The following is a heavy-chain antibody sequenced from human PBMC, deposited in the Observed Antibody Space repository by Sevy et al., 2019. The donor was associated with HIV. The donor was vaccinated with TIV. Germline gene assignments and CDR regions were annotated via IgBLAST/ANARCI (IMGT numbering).Heavy chain of an antibody. CDR2: LTWTSSSI. J-gene: IGHJ3*01. Sequence: GGSLRLSCAASGFTFDDYGMHWVRQAPGKGLEWVSGLTWTSSSIAYADSVKGRFTVSRDNAKKFLYLQMSNLRTDDTALYYCAKGTMMATMGIYEPFDAWGQGTMVTVSS. CDR3: AKGTMMATMGIYEPFDA. CDR1: GFTFDDYG. V-gene: IGHV3-9*01. D-gene: IGHD5-12*01.